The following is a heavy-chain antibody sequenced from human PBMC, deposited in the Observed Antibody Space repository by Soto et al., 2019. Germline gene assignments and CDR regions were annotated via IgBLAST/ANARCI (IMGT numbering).Heavy chain of an antibody. D-gene: IGHD4-17*01. J-gene: IGHJ6*02. CDR3: ARDYGVPGANYYYYGMDV. Sequence: ASVKVSCKASGYTFTSYDINWVRQATGQGLEWMGWMNPNSGNTGYAKKFQGRVTMTRNTSISTAYMELSSLRSEDTAVYYCARDYGVPGANYYYYGMDVWGQGTTVTVSS. V-gene: IGHV1-8*01. CDR2: MNPNSGNT. CDR1: GYTFTSYD.